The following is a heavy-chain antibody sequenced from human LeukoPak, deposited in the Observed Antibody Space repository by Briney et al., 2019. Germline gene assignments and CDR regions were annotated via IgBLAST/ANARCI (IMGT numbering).Heavy chain of an antibody. CDR2: ISGSGHST. V-gene: IGHV3-23*01. CDR3: AQPKVPSARRFDY. D-gene: IGHD2-2*01. J-gene: IGHJ4*02. Sequence: PGGTLRLSCVGTGFNFGSYVMSWVRQAPGTGLEWVSVISGSGHSTYYAESVNGRFTISRDNSKNTLYLQINSLRAEDTAVYYCAQPKVPSARRFDYWGQGTLVTVSS. CDR1: GFNFGSYV.